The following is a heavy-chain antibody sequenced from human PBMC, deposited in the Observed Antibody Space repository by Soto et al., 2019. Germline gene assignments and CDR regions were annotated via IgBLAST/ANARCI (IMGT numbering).Heavy chain of an antibody. CDR1: GYTFTSYG. D-gene: IGHD3-10*01. V-gene: IGHV1-18*01. Sequence: GASVKVSCKASGYTFTSYGISWVRQAPGQGLEWMGWISAYNGNTNYAQKLQGRVTMTTDTSTSTAYMELRSLRSDDTAVYYCARRSRITMVRGVIIISETFDYWGQGTLVTVSS. CDR3: ARRSRITMVRGVIIISETFDY. CDR2: ISAYNGNT. J-gene: IGHJ4*02.